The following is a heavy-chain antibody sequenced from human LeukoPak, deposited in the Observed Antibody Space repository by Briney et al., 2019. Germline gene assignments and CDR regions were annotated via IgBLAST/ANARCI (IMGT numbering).Heavy chain of an antibody. J-gene: IGHJ4*02. Sequence: PGGSLRLSCAASGFTFSSYAMSWVRQAPGKWLEWVSTISGSGGSTYYADSVKGRFTISRDNSKNTLYLQMNSLRAEDTAVYYCAKPSSIVATIRDYFDYWGQGTLVTVSS. V-gene: IGHV3-23*01. D-gene: IGHD5-12*01. CDR1: GFTFSSYA. CDR3: AKPSSIVATIRDYFDY. CDR2: ISGSGGST.